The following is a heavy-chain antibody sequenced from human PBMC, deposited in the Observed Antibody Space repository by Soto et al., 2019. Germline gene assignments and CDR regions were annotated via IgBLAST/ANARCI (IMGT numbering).Heavy chain of an antibody. D-gene: IGHD6-19*01. J-gene: IGHJ4*02. CDR3: ARDSRNSSGWNYFDY. Sequence: ASVKVSCKASGYTFISYGIAWVRQAPGQGLEWMGWISTYNGKTNYAQKFQDRVTMTTDTSTSTAYMDVRSLRSDDTALYYCARDSRNSSGWNYFDYWGQGTLVTVSP. CDR2: ISTYNGKT. CDR1: GYTFISYG. V-gene: IGHV1-18*01.